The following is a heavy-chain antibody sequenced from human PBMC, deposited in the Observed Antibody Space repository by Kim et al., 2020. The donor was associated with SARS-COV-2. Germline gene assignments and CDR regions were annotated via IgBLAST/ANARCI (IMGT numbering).Heavy chain of an antibody. CDR2: GST. V-gene: IGHV4-31*02. CDR3: AGETTGTFDI. Sequence: GSTYYNPSLKSRVTISVDTSKNQFSLKLSSVTAADTAVYYCAGETTGTFDIWGQGTMVTVSS. D-gene: IGHD1-1*01. J-gene: IGHJ3*02.